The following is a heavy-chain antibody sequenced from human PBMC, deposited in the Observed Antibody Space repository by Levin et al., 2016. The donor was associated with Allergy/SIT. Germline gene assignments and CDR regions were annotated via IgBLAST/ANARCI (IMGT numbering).Heavy chain of an antibody. Sequence: WVRQAPGQRLEWMGWINAGNGNTKYSQKFQGRVTITRDTSASTAYMELSSLRSEDTAVYYCARDPIYSYGRHHYYYYGMDVWGQGTTVTVSS. V-gene: IGHV1-3*01. CDR2: INAGNGNT. J-gene: IGHJ6*02. CDR3: ARDPIYSYGRHHYYYYGMDV. D-gene: IGHD5-18*01.